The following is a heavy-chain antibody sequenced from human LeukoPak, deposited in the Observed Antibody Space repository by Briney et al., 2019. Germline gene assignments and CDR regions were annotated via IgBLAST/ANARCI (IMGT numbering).Heavy chain of an antibody. D-gene: IGHD5-18*01. V-gene: IGHV3-43*01. CDR1: GFIFDDYT. CDR2: ISWDGGTI. CDR3: ARDLVYSYGRGDAFDI. J-gene: IGHJ3*02. Sequence: GGSLRLSCAASGFIFDDYTMYWVRQAPGKGLEWVSLISWDGGTIYYADSVKGRFTISRDNAKNSLYLQMNSLRAEDTAVYYCARDLVYSYGRGDAFDIWGQGTMVTVSS.